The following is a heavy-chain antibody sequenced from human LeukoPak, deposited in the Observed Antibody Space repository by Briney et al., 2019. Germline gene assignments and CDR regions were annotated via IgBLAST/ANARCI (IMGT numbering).Heavy chain of an antibody. CDR3: AKGSGINHYHWIDP. Sequence: GGSLRLSCAASGFTFRSYAMSWVRQAPGKGLEWVSAISGSGGSTYYADSVKGRFTISRDNSKNTLSLQMDSLRAEDTALYYCAKGSGINHYHWIDPWGQGTLVTVSS. CDR1: GFTFRSYA. CDR2: ISGSGGST. J-gene: IGHJ5*02. V-gene: IGHV3-23*01. D-gene: IGHD1-14*01.